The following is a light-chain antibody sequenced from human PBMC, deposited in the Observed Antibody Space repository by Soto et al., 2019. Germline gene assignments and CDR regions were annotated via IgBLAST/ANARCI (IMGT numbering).Light chain of an antibody. V-gene: IGKV3-20*01. CDR3: QQYGTSPVT. CDR2: GAS. J-gene: IGKJ2*01. Sequence: EIVLTQSPGTLSLSPGERATLSCRASQTVSNTSLAWYQHKPGQAPRLLIYGASDRATGIPDRFSGSGYVTDFTLTISSLEPEDFALYYCQQYGTSPVTFGQGNKLEI. CDR1: QTVSNTS.